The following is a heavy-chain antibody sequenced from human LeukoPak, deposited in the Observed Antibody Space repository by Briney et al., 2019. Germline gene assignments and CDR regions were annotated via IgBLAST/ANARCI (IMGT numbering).Heavy chain of an antibody. CDR3: ARWAGYCTNGVCSSADGSDY. D-gene: IGHD2-8*01. J-gene: IGHJ4*02. V-gene: IGHV3-30-3*01. Sequence: GGSLRLSCAASGFTFSSYAMHWVRQAPGKGLEWVAVISYDGSNKYYADSVKGRFTISRDNSKNTLYLQMNSLRAEDTAVYYCARWAGYCTNGVCSSADGSDYWGQGTLVTVSS. CDR2: ISYDGSNK. CDR1: GFTFSSYA.